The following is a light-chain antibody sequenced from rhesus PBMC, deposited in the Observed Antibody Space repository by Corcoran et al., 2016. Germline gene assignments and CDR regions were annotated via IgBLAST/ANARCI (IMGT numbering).Light chain of an antibody. CDR1: QGISNY. CDR3: QQHNSYPWT. CDR2: YAS. V-gene: IGKV1S14*01. J-gene: IGKJ1*01. Sequence: DIQMTQSPSSLSASVGDTVTITCRASQGISNYLAWYQQKQGKAPKPLIYYASNLESGVPSRFSGSGSVTYFTLTIRSLQPEDFATYYCQQHNSYPWTFGQGTKVEIK.